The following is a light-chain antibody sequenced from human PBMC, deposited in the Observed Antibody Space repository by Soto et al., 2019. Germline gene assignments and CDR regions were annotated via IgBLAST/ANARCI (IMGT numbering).Light chain of an antibody. J-gene: IGKJ1*01. CDR2: GAV. V-gene: IGKV3-15*01. CDR1: QSLYSN. Sequence: KVMTQSPATLSVSPGERVTLSCRASQSLYSNLAWFQQKPGQAPRLLIYGAVTRATGVPARFSGSESGTEFTLTISSLQSEDFAVYYCQQYDKWPRTFGQGTKVDIK. CDR3: QQYDKWPRT.